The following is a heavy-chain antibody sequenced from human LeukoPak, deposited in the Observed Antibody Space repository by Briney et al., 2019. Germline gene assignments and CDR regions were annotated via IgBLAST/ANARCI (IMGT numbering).Heavy chain of an antibody. J-gene: IGHJ5*02. CDR2: IYYSGST. D-gene: IGHD6-13*01. V-gene: IGHV4-59*01. CDR1: GGSISSYY. CDR3: ARIREGDPYSSSWYWFDR. Sequence: SETLSLTCTVSGGSISSYYWSWIRQPPGKGLEWIGYIYYSGSTNYNPSLKSRVTISVDTSKNQFSLKLSSVTAADTAVYYCARIREGDPYSSSWYWFDRWGQGTLVTVSS.